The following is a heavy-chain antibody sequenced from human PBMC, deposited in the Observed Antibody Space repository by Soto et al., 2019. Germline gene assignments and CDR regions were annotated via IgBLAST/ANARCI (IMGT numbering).Heavy chain of an antibody. CDR2: IGATSDVI. Sequence: EVQLLEFGGGLVQPGGSLRLSCAVSGFSFSNYAMSWVRQAPGKGPEWVSAIGATSDVIHYTDSVKGRFTISRDNSKNTMYLQIDSLRAEDTAIYYCAKVSRHSGLDMDFDCWGQGTLVTVAS. CDR3: AKVSRHSGLDMDFDC. D-gene: IGHD5-12*01. CDR1: GFSFSNYA. V-gene: IGHV3-23*01. J-gene: IGHJ4*02.